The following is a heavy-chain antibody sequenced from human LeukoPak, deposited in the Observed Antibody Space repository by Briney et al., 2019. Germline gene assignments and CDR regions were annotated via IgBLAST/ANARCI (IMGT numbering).Heavy chain of an antibody. D-gene: IGHD2/OR15-2a*01. J-gene: IGHJ6*03. CDR3: ASNPRDSTYYYMDV. CDR2: IYYSGST. Sequence: RPSETLSLTCTVSGGSISSYYWSWIRQPPGKGLEWIGYIYYSGSTNYNPSLKSRVTISVDTSKNQFSLKLSSVTAADTAVYYCASNPRDSTYYYMDVWGKGTTVTISS. CDR1: GGSISSYY. V-gene: IGHV4-59*01.